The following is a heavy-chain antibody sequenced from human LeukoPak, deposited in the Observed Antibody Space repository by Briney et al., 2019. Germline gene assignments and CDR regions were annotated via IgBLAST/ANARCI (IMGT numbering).Heavy chain of an antibody. CDR3: AKELLLRYFDY. CDR1: GFPFSNYA. V-gene: IGHV3-23*01. Sequence: GGSLRLSCAASGFPFSNYAMSWVRQAPGKGLEWVSGLSGSGTGTYYADSVKGRFTISRDNSKNTLYLQMNSLRAEDTAMYYCAKELLLRYFDYWGQGTLVTVST. J-gene: IGHJ4*02. D-gene: IGHD3-9*01. CDR2: LSGSGTGT.